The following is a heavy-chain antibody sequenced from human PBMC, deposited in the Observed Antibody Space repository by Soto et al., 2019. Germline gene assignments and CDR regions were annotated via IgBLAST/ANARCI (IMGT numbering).Heavy chain of an antibody. CDR3: ARDQDYAFDF. J-gene: IGHJ4*02. V-gene: IGHV3-48*02. CDR2: MNNKYNII. Sequence: EVQLVESGGGLVQPGGSLRLSVAASGFTFITYSMNWFRQAPGKGLEWVSYMNNKYNIISYADSVKGRFTISSDNAKNSLYLQMNSLRDEDTAVYYCARDQDYAFDFWGQGALVTVSS. CDR1: GFTFITYS. D-gene: IGHD3-16*01.